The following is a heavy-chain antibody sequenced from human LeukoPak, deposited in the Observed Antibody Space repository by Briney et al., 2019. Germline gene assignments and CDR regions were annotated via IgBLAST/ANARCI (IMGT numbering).Heavy chain of an antibody. J-gene: IGHJ4*02. CDR2: IYTSGST. CDR1: GGSISSYY. V-gene: IGHV4-4*07. D-gene: IGHD3-3*01. Sequence: SETLSLTCSVSGGSISSYYWSWIRQPAGKGLEWIGRIYTSGSTNYNPSLKSRVTISVDTSKNQFSLKLSSVTAADTAVYYCAGRSTIFGVFDYWGQGTLVTVSS. CDR3: AGRSTIFGVFDY.